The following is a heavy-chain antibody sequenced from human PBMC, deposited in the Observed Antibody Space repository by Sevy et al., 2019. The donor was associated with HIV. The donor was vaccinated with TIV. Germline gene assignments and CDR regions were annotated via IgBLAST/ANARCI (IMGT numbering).Heavy chain of an antibody. CDR2: IWFDESNT. CDR1: GFTFSTYG. CDR3: ARDLEFYDYGDYGPAFMPDY. V-gene: IGHV3-33*01. D-gene: IGHD4-17*01. J-gene: IGHJ4*02. Sequence: GGSLRLSCAASGFTFSTYGMHWVRQAPGKGLEWVAVIWFDESNTYYADSVKGRFTISRGIATNTLHLQMNSLRAEDTAVYYCARDLEFYDYGDYGPAFMPDYWGQGTLVTVSS.